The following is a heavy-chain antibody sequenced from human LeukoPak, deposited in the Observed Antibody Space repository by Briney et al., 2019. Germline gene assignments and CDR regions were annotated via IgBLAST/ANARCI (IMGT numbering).Heavy chain of an antibody. CDR2: IYTSGST. CDR1: GGSISSYY. Sequence: PSETLSLTCTVSGGSISSYYWSWIRQPAGKGPEWIGRIYTSGSTNYNPSLKSRVTMSVDTSKNQFSLKLSSVTAADTAVYYCARVVERDYYYYYYMDVWGKGTTVTVSS. D-gene: IGHD1-26*01. J-gene: IGHJ6*03. CDR3: ARVVERDYYYYYYMDV. V-gene: IGHV4-4*07.